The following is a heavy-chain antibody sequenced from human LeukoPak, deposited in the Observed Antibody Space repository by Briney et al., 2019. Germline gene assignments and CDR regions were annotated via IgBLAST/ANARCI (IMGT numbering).Heavy chain of an antibody. CDR1: GGSISSYF. V-gene: IGHV4-59*01. CDR3: ASAWEQQVVQGAFDI. J-gene: IGHJ3*02. Sequence: SETLSLTCTVSGGSISSYFWSWIRQPPGKGLEWIGFIFYSGGTNYNPSLKSRVTISVDTSKNQFSLKLSSVTAADTAVYYCASAWEQQVVQGAFDIWGQGTVVTVSS. D-gene: IGHD6-13*01. CDR2: IFYSGGT.